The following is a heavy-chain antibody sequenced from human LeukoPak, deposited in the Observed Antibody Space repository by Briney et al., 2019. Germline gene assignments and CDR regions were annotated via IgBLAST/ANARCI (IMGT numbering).Heavy chain of an antibody. CDR1: GYTFSSYD. CDR2: MNPNSGNT. D-gene: IGHD2-2*01. J-gene: IGHJ6*02. V-gene: IGHV1-8*01. Sequence: GASVKVSCKASGYTFSSYDVNWVRQATGQGLEWMGWMNPNSGNTGYAQEFQGRVTITRNTSISTAYMEVSGLRSEDTAVYYCARAPSPTSYGMDVWGQGTTVTVSS. CDR3: ARAPSPTSYGMDV.